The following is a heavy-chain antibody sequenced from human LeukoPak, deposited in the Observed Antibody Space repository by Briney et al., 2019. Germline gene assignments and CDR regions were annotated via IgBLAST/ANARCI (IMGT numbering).Heavy chain of an antibody. CDR1: GASISSHY. J-gene: IGHJ6*03. CDR2: TSGSI. V-gene: IGHV4-59*11. D-gene: IGHD3/OR15-3a*01. Sequence: SETLSLTCAVSGASISSHYWSWIRQPPGKGLEWIGYTSGSISDNPSLKSRVAVSVDPSQNQVSLSLTSETAADTAVYYCARVLAIFGLDTTDFYMDVWGKGTTVTVSS. CDR3: ARVLAIFGLDTTDFYMDV.